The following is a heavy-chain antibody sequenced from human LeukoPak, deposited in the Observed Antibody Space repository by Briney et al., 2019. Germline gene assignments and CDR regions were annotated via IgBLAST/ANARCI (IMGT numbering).Heavy chain of an antibody. Sequence: GGSLRLSRAPSGFTFSSYSMHWVRQAPGKGLEWVSSISTTSSYIHYADSVKGRFTISRDNAKNSLYLQMNSLRAEDTAVYYCAREGLPSGATKIFDYWGQGTLVTVSS. CDR3: AREGLPSGATKIFDY. CDR1: GFTFSSYS. J-gene: IGHJ4*02. V-gene: IGHV3-21*01. D-gene: IGHD2-15*01. CDR2: ISTTSSYI.